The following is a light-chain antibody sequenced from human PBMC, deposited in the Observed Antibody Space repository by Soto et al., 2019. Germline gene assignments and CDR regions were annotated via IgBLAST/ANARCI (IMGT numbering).Light chain of an antibody. CDR2: AAS. V-gene: IGKV1-27*01. CDR1: QGISNY. Sequence: DIQMTQSPSSLSTSVGDRVTTTCRASQGISNYLAWYQQKPGKVPKLLIYAASTLQSGVPSRLSGSGSGTAFTLNISSLQPEDVATYYCQKYYSVPFTLGPGTRVDIK. CDR3: QKYYSVPFT. J-gene: IGKJ3*01.